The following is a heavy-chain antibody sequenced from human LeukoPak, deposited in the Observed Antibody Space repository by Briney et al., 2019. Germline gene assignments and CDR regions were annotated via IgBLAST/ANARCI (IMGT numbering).Heavy chain of an antibody. CDR3: ARVRLGVGDAFDI. CDR2: SYYSGGT. V-gene: IGHV4-59*01. CDR1: SGSISGYY. Sequence: SETLSLTCTVSSGSISGYYWSWIRQPPGKGLEWIGYSYYSGGTSYSPSLKSRVTILVDTSKNQFSLKLSSVTPADTAVYFCARVRLGVGDAFDIWGQGTMITVPS. D-gene: IGHD3-10*01. J-gene: IGHJ3*02.